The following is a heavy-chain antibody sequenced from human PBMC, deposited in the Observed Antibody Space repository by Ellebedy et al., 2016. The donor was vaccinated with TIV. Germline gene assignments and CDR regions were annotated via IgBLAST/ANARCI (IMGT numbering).Heavy chain of an antibody. D-gene: IGHD7-27*01. CDR2: TNPDGTAK. CDR3: AAWGDYNY. CDR1: GFMLSNYW. J-gene: IGHJ4*02. V-gene: IGHV3-7*01. Sequence: PGGSLRLSCTASGFMLSNYWMNWVRQTPGRGLEWVANTNPDGTAKRYVDSLEGRFTVSRDNAKNSVYLQMNSLRVEDTAVYYCAAWGDYNYWGQGALVTVSS.